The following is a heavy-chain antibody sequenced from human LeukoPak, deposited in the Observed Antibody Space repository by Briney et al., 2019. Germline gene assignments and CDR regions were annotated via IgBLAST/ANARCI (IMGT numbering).Heavy chain of an antibody. CDR2: IYYSGST. Sequence: SSVTLSLTCTVSGGSISSYYWSWIRQPPGKGLEWIEYIYYSGSTNYSPSLKSRVTISVDTSKNQFSLKLSSVTAADTAVYYCARQGYSAYEILDYWGQGTLVTVSS. V-gene: IGHV4-59*08. CDR3: ARQGYSAYEILDY. D-gene: IGHD5-12*01. CDR1: GGSISSYY. J-gene: IGHJ4*02.